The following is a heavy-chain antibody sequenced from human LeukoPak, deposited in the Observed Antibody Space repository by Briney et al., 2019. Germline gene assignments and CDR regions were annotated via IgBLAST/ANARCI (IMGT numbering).Heavy chain of an antibody. J-gene: IGHJ1*01. CDR3: AKDRDYGAAEYFQH. CDR2: ISSSSSYI. V-gene: IGHV3-21*04. Sequence: GGSLRLSCAASGFTFSSYSMNWVRQAPGKGLEWVSSISSSSSYIYYADSVKGRFTISRDNSKNTLYLQMNSLRAEDTAVYYCAKDRDYGAAEYFQHWGQGTLVTVSS. D-gene: IGHD4-17*01. CDR1: GFTFSSYS.